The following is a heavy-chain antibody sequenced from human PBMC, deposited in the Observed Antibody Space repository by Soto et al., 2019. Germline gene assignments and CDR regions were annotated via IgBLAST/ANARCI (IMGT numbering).Heavy chain of an antibody. J-gene: IGHJ4*02. V-gene: IGHV3-30-3*02. CDR2: ISYDGSNK. Sequence: GGAPRPSCAAPGFTLRCYAMPRVRPVPGKGLEWVAVISYDGSNKYYADSVKGRFTISRDNSKNTLYLQMNSLRAEDTAVYYCAKRAVAGTDYFDYWGQGTLVTVSS. CDR3: AKRAVAGTDYFDY. CDR1: GFTLRCYA. D-gene: IGHD6-19*01.